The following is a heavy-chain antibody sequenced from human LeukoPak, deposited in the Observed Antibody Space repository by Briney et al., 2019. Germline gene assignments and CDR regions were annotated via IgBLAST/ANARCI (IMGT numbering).Heavy chain of an antibody. D-gene: IGHD5-18*01. CDR3: ARDNTATTGYYYYYMDV. CDR2: IRYDGNNK. Sequence: GGSLRLSCAASGFTFSSYGMHWVRQAPGKGLEWVAFIRYDGNNKYYADSVKGRFTISRDNSKNTLYLQMNGLRAEDTAVYYCARDNTATTGYYYYYMDVWGKGTTVTISS. V-gene: IGHV3-30*02. J-gene: IGHJ6*03. CDR1: GFTFSSYG.